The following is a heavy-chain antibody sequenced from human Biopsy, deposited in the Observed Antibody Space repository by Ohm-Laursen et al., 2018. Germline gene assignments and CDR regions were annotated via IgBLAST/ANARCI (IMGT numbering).Heavy chain of an antibody. D-gene: IGHD1-26*01. Sequence: SSVKVSCKASGDSFTSYAIGWVRQAPGQGLEWMGGIIPIPNVATYAQKFQGRITITADESTSTAYMELSSLTSDDTAVYFCARGEESSWFDPWGHGTLVTVSS. CDR3: ARGEESSWFDP. V-gene: IGHV1-69*01. CDR1: GDSFTSYA. CDR2: IIPIPNVA. J-gene: IGHJ5*02.